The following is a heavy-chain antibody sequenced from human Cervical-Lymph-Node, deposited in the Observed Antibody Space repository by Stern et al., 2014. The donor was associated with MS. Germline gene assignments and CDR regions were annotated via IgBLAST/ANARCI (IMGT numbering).Heavy chain of an antibody. CDR2: IYWDDEK. Sequence: QITLKESGPTLVKPTQTVTLTCTLSGFSVTTAGVGVGWIRQPPGKALEWLGLIYWDDEKLYSPSLKSRLPITTDTSTNQVGLTLTNMDPVDTATYSSAHSRVKYCRGSTCYASLFDYWGQGTLVTVSS. CDR1: GFSVTTAGVG. V-gene: IGHV2-5*02. J-gene: IGHJ4*02. CDR3: AHSRVKYCRGSTCYASLFDY. D-gene: IGHD2-15*01.